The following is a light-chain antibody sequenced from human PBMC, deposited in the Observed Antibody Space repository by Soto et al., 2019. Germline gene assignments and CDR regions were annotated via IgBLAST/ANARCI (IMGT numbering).Light chain of an antibody. CDR2: GNN. CDR1: SSNIGAGYD. J-gene: IGLJ1*01. Sequence: QSVLTQPPSVSGAPGQRVTISCTGSSSNIGAGYDVHWYQQLPGTAPELLIFGNNNRPSGVPDRFSASTSGTSASLAITGLQAEDEGDYYCQSYDSTLSARYVFGTGTKLTVL. CDR3: QSYDSTLSARYV. V-gene: IGLV1-40*01.